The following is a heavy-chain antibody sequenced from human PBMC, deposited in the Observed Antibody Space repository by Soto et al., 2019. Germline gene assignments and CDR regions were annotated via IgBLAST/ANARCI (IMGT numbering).Heavy chain of an antibody. Sequence: GESLKISCRTSGYRFTSYWIAWVRQMPGKGLEXXXXXXXXXXXXXXXPSFQGQVTISADRSTSTVFLQWASLKASDTAVYFCARKDKSGYFNWFDPWGQGTLVTISS. CDR1: GYRFTSYW. J-gene: IGHJ5*02. D-gene: IGHD3-22*01. CDR3: ARKDKSGYFNWFDP. V-gene: IGHV5-51*01. CDR2: XXXXXXXX.